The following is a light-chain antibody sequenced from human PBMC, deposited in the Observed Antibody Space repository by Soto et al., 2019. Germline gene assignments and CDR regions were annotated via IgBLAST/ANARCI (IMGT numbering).Light chain of an antibody. V-gene: IGLV2-11*01. CDR2: DVS. CDR1: SSDVGGYNY. J-gene: IGLJ3*02. Sequence: QSALTQPRSVSGSPGQSVTISCTGTSSDVGGYNYVSWYQQHPGKAPKLMIYDVSKRPSGVPDRFSGSKSGNTASLTISGLQAEDEADYYCCSYAGSPQWVFGGGTKLTVL. CDR3: CSYAGSPQWV.